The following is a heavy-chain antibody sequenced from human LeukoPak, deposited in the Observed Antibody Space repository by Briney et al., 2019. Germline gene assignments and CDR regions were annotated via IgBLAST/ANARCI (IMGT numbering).Heavy chain of an antibody. CDR3: ARVGYSSGWYFDY. CDR2: ISSSGSTI. CDR1: GFTFSNYE. V-gene: IGHV3-48*03. D-gene: IGHD6-19*01. J-gene: IGHJ4*02. Sequence: GGSLRLSCAASGFTFSNYEMNWVRRAPGKGLEWVSYISSSGSTIYYADSVKGRFTISRDNAQKSLYLQMNSLRAEDTAVYYCARVGYSSGWYFDYWGQGTLVTVSS.